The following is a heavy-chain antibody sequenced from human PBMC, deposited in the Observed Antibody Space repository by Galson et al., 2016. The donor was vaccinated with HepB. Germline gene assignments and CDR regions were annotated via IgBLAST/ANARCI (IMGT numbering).Heavy chain of an antibody. CDR2: IEGDGTSP. CDR1: GFIFRNHQ. CDR3: ARDLSGPDH. Sequence: SLRLSCAVSGFIFRNHQMHWIRQVPGKDLMWVARIEGDGTSPIYAPSVKGRFTISSDSAENTVYLQMNRLRAEDTALYYCARDLSGPDHWGQGTQVTVSP. J-gene: IGHJ4*02. V-gene: IGHV3-74*01.